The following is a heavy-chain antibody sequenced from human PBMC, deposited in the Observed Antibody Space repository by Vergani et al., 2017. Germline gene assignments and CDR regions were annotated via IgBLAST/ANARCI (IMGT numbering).Heavy chain of an antibody. CDR3: ARDSSTSPYYYYYGMDV. CDR2: IYYSGST. D-gene: IGHD6-13*01. V-gene: IGHV4-59*01. J-gene: IGHJ6*02. CDR1: GGSISSYY. Sequence: QVQLQESGPGLVKPSETLSLTCTVSGGSISSYYWSWIRQPPGKGLEWIGYIYYSGSTNYNPSLKSRVTISVDTSKNQFSLKLSSVTAADTAVYYCARDSSTSPYYYYYGMDVWGQGP.